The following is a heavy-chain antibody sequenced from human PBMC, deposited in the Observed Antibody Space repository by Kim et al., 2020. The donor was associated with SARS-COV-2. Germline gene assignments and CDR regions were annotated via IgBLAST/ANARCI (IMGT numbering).Heavy chain of an antibody. CDR2: INTNTGNP. D-gene: IGHD6-13*01. CDR1: GYTFTSYA. V-gene: IGHV7-4-1*02. CDR3: ARGMHQLGWPYSYGMDV. Sequence: ASVKVSCKASGYTFTSYAMNWVRQAPGQGLEWMGWINTNTGNPKYAQSFPGRFVISLDTSVSTAYLQISSLKAEDTAVYYCARGMHQLGWPYSYGMDVWG. J-gene: IGHJ6*02.